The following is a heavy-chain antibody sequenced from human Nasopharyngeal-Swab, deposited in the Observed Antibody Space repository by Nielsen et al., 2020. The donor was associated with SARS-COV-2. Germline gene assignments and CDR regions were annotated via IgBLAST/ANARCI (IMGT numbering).Heavy chain of an antibody. CDR1: GFTSSSYG. Sequence: GESLKISCAASGFTSSSYGMHWVRQAPGKGLEWVAFIRYDGSNKYYADSVKGRFTISRDNSKNTLYLQMNSLRAEDTAVYYCAKDRYCSSTSCHYYYYYYMDVWGKGTTVTVSS. D-gene: IGHD2-2*01. CDR2: IRYDGSNK. CDR3: AKDRYCSSTSCHYYYYYYMDV. J-gene: IGHJ6*03. V-gene: IGHV3-30*02.